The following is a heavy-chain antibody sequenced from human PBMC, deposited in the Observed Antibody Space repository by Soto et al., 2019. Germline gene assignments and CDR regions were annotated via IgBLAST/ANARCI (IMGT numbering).Heavy chain of an antibody. CDR3: ARDQSSSWYVAGFDP. CDR1: GGTFSSYT. CDR2: IIPILGIA. V-gene: IGHV1-69*04. D-gene: IGHD6-13*01. J-gene: IGHJ5*02. Sequence: SVKVSCKASGGTFSSYTISWVRQAPGQGLEWMGRIIPILGIANYAQKFQGRVTITADKSTSTAYMELSSLRSEDTAVYYCARDQSSSWYVAGFDPWGQGTLVTVSS.